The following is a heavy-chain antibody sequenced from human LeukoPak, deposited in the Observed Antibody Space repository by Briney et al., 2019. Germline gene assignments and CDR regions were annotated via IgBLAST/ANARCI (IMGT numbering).Heavy chain of an antibody. CDR2: IHYSGRT. CDR1: GGSISGYY. Sequence: SETLSLTCTVPGGSISGYYWSWIRQPPGKGLEWIGYIHYSGRTDYNPSLKSRVTISIDTSKNQFSLKVNSVTAADTAVYYCASLTLSDTSGYGEFDYWGQGTLVTVSS. CDR3: ASLTLSDTSGYGEFDY. D-gene: IGHD3-22*01. V-gene: IGHV4-59*08. J-gene: IGHJ4*02.